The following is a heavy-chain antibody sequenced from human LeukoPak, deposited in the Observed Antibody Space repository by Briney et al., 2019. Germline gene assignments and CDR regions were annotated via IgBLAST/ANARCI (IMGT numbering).Heavy chain of an antibody. D-gene: IGHD3-10*01. Sequence: GGSLRLSCAASGFTFSSYWMHWVRQAPGKGLVWVSRINSDGSSTSYADSVKGRFTISRDNAKNTLCLQMNSLRAEDTAVYYCARETGSGYDMDVWGQGTTVTVSS. V-gene: IGHV3-74*01. CDR1: GFTFSSYW. CDR2: INSDGSST. J-gene: IGHJ6*02. CDR3: ARETGSGYDMDV.